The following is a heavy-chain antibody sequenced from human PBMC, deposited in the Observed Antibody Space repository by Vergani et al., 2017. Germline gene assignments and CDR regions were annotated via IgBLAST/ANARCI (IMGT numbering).Heavy chain of an antibody. Sequence: QVQLVQSGAEVKKPGSSVKVSCKASGGTFSSYAISWVRQAPGKGLEWMGRIIPILGIANYAQKFQGRVTITADKSTSTAYMELSRLRSEDTAVYYCARVTSNVPADPAHNWFDSWGQGTLVTVSS. D-gene: IGHD4-11*01. V-gene: IGHV1-69*04. CDR1: GGTFSSYA. CDR2: IIPILGIA. J-gene: IGHJ5*01. CDR3: ARVTSNVPADPAHNWFDS.